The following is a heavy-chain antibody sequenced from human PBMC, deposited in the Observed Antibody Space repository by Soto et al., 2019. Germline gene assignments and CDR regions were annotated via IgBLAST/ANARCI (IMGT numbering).Heavy chain of an antibody. J-gene: IGHJ3*02. CDR1: GFTFSSYG. Sequence: HPGGSLRLSCAASGFTFSSYGMHWVRQAPGKGLEWVAVISYDGSNKYYADSVKGRFTISRDNSKNTLYLQMNSLRAEDTAVYYCAKDEIGAFDIWGQGTMVTVSS. CDR3: AKDEIGAFDI. V-gene: IGHV3-30*18. D-gene: IGHD3-22*01. CDR2: ISYDGSNK.